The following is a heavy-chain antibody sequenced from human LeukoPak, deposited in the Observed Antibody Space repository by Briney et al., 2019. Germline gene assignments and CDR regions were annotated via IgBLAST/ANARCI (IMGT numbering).Heavy chain of an antibody. CDR2: ISSSSSYI. CDR1: GFTFRSYS. V-gene: IGHV3-21*01. J-gene: IGHJ4*02. CDR3: ATGNTMVRGIVVY. Sequence: GGSLRLSCAASGFTFRSYSMYSVRQAPGKGLEWVSSISSSSSYIYYADSVKGRFTISRDNAKNSLYLQMNSLRAEDTAVYYCATGNTMVRGIVVYWLQGTLVTVSS. D-gene: IGHD3-10*01.